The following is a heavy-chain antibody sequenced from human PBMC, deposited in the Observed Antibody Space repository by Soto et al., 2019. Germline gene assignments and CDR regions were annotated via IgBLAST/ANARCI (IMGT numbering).Heavy chain of an antibody. V-gene: IGHV4-59*12. Sequence: SETLSLTCTVSGGSISSYYWGWIRQPPGKGLEWIGYIYYSGSTNYNPSLKSRVTISVDTSKNQFSLKLSSVTAADTAVYYCASARIVVVPAAIPGRFDYWGQGTLVTVSS. CDR2: IYYSGST. J-gene: IGHJ4*02. D-gene: IGHD2-2*01. CDR1: GGSISSYY. CDR3: ASARIVVVPAAIPGRFDY.